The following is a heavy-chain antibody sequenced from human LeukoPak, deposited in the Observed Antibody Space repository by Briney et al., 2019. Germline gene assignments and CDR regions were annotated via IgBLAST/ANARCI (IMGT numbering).Heavy chain of an antibody. D-gene: IGHD2-8*01. V-gene: IGHV3-7*01. CDR2: MNLDGSEK. CDR3: AGDATYCTNGVCHTRFDY. CDR1: GFTFTSHW. J-gene: IGHJ4*02. Sequence: GGSLRLSCAASGFTFTSHWMSWVRQAPGKGLEWVARMNLDGSEKYYVDSVKGRFTISRDNAKTSLYLEMNSLRAEDTAVYYCAGDATYCTNGVCHTRFDYWGQGTLVTVSS.